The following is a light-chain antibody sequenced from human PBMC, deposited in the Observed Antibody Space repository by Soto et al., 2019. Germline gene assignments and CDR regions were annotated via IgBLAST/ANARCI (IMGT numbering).Light chain of an antibody. CDR1: QSVSSN. CDR3: QQYNNWPET. V-gene: IGKV3-15*01. CDR2: GAS. J-gene: IGKJ1*01. Sequence: EIVLTQSPGTLSLSPGERATISCRASQSVSSNLAWYQQKPGQAPRLLIYGASTRATGIPARFSGSVSGTEFTLTISSLQSEDFAVYYCQQYNNWPETFGQGTKV.